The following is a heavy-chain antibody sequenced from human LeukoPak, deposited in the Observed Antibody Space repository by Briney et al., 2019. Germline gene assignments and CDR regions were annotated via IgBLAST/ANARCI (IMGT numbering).Heavy chain of an antibody. D-gene: IGHD3-16*01. Sequence: PSESLSLTCTVSGGSFRSSSYYWGWIRQHPGKGLEWIGYIYFSGSTYYNPSLKSRVTISVDTSKNQFSLKLSSVTAADTAVYYCAREYVDHFDYWGQGTLVTVSS. CDR2: IYFSGST. V-gene: IGHV4-31*02. CDR1: GGSFRSSSYY. CDR3: AREYVDHFDY. J-gene: IGHJ4*02.